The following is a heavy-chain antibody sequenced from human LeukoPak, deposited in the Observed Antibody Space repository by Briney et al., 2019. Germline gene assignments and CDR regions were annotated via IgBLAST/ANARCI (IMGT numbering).Heavy chain of an antibody. D-gene: IGHD4-17*01. CDR2: IYYSGST. J-gene: IGHJ4*02. Sequence: SETLSLTCTVSGGSISSYYWSWIRQPPGKGLEWIGYIYYSGSTNYNPSLKSRVTISVDTSKNQFSLKLSSVTAADTAVYYSASSHSDYGDYYFDYWGQGTLVTVSS. CDR1: GGSISSYY. CDR3: ASSHSDYGDYYFDY. V-gene: IGHV4-59*01.